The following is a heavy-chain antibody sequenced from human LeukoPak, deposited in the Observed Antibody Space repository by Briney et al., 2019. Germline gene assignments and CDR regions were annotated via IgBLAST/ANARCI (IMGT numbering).Heavy chain of an antibody. V-gene: IGHV4-59*01. D-gene: IGHD3-3*01. CDR2: IHYSGST. Sequence: SETLSLTCTVPGDSTSGYYWSWIRQAPGKGLEWIGSIHYSGSTNYSPSLKSRVTMSIDTSKNQFSLKLTSVAAADTAVYYCARGWSPQGYFSLWGRGTLVTVSS. CDR1: GDSTSGYY. J-gene: IGHJ2*01. CDR3: ARGWSPQGYFSL.